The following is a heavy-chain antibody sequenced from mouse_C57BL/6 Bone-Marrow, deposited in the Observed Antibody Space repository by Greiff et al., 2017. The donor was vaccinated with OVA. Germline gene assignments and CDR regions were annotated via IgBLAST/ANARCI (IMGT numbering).Heavy chain of an antibody. V-gene: IGHV1-55*01. J-gene: IGHJ2*01. D-gene: IGHD2-4*01. CDR1: GYTFTSYW. CDR3: ARDDYYFDY. Sequence: QVQLQQSGAELVKPGASVKMSCKASGYTFTSYWMTWVKQRPGQGLEWIGDIYPGSGSTNYNEKFKSKATLTVDTSSSTAYMQLSSLTSEDSAVYYCARDDYYFDYWGQGTTLTVSS. CDR2: IYPGSGST.